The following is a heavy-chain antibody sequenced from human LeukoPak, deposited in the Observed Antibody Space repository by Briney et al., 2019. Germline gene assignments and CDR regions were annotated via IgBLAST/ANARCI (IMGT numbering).Heavy chain of an antibody. D-gene: IGHD6-13*01. J-gene: IGHJ6*02. V-gene: IGHV5-51*01. Sequence: GASLKISFKCSGYSFTSYWIGWVRQMPGKGLEWMGIIYPGDSDTRYSPSFQGQVTISADKSTSTAYLQWSSLKASDTAMYYCARLMDSSSWSPFTYGMDVWGQGTTVTASS. CDR2: IYPGDSDT. CDR3: ARLMDSSSWSPFTYGMDV. CDR1: GYSFTSYW.